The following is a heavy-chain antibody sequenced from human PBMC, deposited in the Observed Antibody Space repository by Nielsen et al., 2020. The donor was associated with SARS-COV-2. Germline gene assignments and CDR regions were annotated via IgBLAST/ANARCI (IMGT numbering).Heavy chain of an antibody. J-gene: IGHJ3*02. CDR2: IYYSGST. CDR1: GGSISSSSYY. Sequence: SETLSLTCTVSGGSISSSSYYWGWIRQPPGKGLEWIGSIYYSGSTYYNPSLKSRVTISVDTSKNQFSLKLSSVTAADTAVYYCARILVVPAATPHSPRPGDAFDIWGQGTMVTVSS. V-gene: IGHV4-39*01. CDR3: ARILVVPAATPHSPRPGDAFDI. D-gene: IGHD2-2*02.